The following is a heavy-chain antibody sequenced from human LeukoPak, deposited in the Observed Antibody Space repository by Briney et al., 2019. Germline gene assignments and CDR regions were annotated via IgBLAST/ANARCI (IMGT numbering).Heavy chain of an antibody. V-gene: IGHV3-9*01. Sequence: GGSLRLSCAASGFTFSSYAMSWVRQAPGKGLEWVSGIYWSSSGTGYADSVKGRFTVSRDSAKNSLYLQMNRLRPEDTALYYCVKDMNPGGADVWGQGTTVTVSS. CDR2: IYWSSSGT. J-gene: IGHJ6*02. CDR1: GFTFSSYA. CDR3: VKDMNPGGADV. D-gene: IGHD3-10*01.